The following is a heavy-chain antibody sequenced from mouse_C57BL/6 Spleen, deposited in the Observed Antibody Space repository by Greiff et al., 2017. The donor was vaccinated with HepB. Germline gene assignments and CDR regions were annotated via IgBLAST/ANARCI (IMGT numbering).Heavy chain of an antibody. CDR3: ARFQLEDYAMDY. CDR2: INPNNGGT. V-gene: IGHV1-18*01. D-gene: IGHD4-1*02. CDR1: GYTFTDYN. J-gene: IGHJ4*01. Sequence: EVKLQESGPELVKPGASVKIPCKASGYTFTDYNMDWVKQSHGKSLEWIGDINPNNGGTIYNQKFKGKATLTVDKSSSTAYMELRSLTSEDTAVYYCARFQLEDYAMDYWGQGTSVTVSS.